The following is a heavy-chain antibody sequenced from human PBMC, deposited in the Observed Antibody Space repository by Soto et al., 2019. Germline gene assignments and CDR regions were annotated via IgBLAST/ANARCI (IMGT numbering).Heavy chain of an antibody. Sequence: SETLSLTCTVSGGSISSYYLSWIRQPPGKGLEWIGYIYYSGSTNYNPSLKSRVTISVDTSKNQFSLKLSSVTAADTAVYYCAREGHDILTGNSRDNYYYYYMDVWGKGTTVTVSS. J-gene: IGHJ6*03. CDR1: GGSISSYY. D-gene: IGHD3-9*01. CDR3: AREGHDILTGNSRDNYYYYYMDV. CDR2: IYYSGST. V-gene: IGHV4-59*01.